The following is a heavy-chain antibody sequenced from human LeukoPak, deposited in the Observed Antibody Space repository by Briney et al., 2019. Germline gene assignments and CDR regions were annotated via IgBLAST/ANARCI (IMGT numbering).Heavy chain of an antibody. CDR2: ISAYNGNT. J-gene: IGHJ3*02. V-gene: IGHV1-18*01. CDR1: GYTFTSYG. D-gene: IGHD4-17*01. CDR3: ARVSPTTTEDAFDI. Sequence: ASVKVSCKTSGYTFTSYGISWVRQAPGQGLEWMGWISAYNGNTNYAQKVQGRGTMTTDTSTSTAYMDLRSLRSDDTAVYFCARVSPTTTEDAFDIWGQGTMVTVSS.